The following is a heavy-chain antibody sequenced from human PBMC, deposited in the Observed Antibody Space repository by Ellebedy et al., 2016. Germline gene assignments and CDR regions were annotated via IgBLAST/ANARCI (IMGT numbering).Heavy chain of an antibody. V-gene: IGHV3-23*01. D-gene: IGHD3-3*01. Sequence: GESLKISXAASGFPFSSYAMSWVRQAPGKGLKLVSAITGSGGSTYYADSVKGRFTISRDNSKNTLYLQMHSLRAEDTAVYYCAKGAISGVVIRCPIDYWGQGTLVSVSS. CDR1: GFPFSSYA. CDR2: ITGSGGST. J-gene: IGHJ4*02. CDR3: AKGAISGVVIRCPIDY.